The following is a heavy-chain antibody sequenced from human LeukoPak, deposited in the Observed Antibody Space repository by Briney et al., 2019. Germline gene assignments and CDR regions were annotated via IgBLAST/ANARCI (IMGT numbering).Heavy chain of an antibody. CDR2: IKQDGSEK. CDR3: AGEDEGSDNYGMDV. D-gene: IGHD6-19*01. CDR1: GFTFSSYW. J-gene: IGHJ6*02. V-gene: IGHV3-7*01. Sequence: GGSLRLCCAASGFTFSSYWMSWVRQAPGKGLEWVANIKQDGSEKYYVDSVKGRFTISRDNAKNSLSLQMNSLRAEDTAVYYCAGEDEGSDNYGMDVWGQGTTVTVSS.